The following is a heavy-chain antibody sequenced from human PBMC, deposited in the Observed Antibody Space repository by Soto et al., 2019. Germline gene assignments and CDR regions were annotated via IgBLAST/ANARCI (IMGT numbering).Heavy chain of an antibody. D-gene: IGHD3-10*01. CDR1: GFTFSSYS. CDR3: AKKVNSGPGSQYFDY. CDR2: FRTSGDGGTT. J-gene: IGHJ4*02. Sequence: GSLRLSCAASGFTFSSYSMSWVRQAPGKGLEWVSGFRTSGDGGTTYYADSVKGRFTISRDNSKNMLFLQMNSLRAEDTAIYYCAKKVNSGPGSQYFDYWGQGTLVTVSS. V-gene: IGHV3-23*01.